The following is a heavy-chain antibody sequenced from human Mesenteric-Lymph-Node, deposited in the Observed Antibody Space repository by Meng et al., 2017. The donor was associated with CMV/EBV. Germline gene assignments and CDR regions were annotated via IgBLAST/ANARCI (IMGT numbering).Heavy chain of an antibody. CDR2: IYYSGST. D-gene: IGHD6-13*01. CDR1: GGSISSYY. CDR3: ASFHSSSWNYDY. V-gene: IGHV4-59*01. J-gene: IGHJ4*02. Sequence: SETLSLTCTVSGGSISSYYWSWIRQPPGKGLEWIGYIYYSGSTNYNPSLKSRVTMSVDTSKNQFSLKLSSVTAADTAVYYCASFHSSSWNYDYWGQGTLVTVSS.